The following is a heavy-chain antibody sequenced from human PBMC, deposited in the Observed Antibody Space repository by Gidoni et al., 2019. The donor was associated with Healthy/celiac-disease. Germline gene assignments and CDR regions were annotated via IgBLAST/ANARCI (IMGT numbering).Heavy chain of an antibody. CDR2: IRSKAYGGTT. CDR1: GFTFGDYA. Sequence: EVQLVESGGGLVQPGRSLRLSCTASGFTFGDYAMSWFRQAPGKGLEWIGCIRSKAYGGTTEYAASVKGRFTISKDDSKSIAYLQMNSLKTEDTAVYYCTRVSLLEWLASDYWGQGTLVTVSS. J-gene: IGHJ4*02. D-gene: IGHD3-3*01. V-gene: IGHV3-49*03. CDR3: TRVSLLEWLASDY.